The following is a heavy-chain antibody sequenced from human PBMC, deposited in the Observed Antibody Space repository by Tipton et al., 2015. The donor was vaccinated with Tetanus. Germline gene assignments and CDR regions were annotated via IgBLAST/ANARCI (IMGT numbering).Heavy chain of an antibody. V-gene: IGHV3-23*01. CDR3: AKAWLARGWPNDAFDI. J-gene: IGHJ3*02. D-gene: IGHD6-19*01. Sequence: SLRLSCAASGFTFSSYAMSWVRQAPGKGLEWVSAISGSGGSTYYADSVKGRFTISRDNSKNTLYLQMNSLRAEDTAVYYCAKAWLARGWPNDAFDIWGQGTMVTVSS. CDR1: GFTFSSYA. CDR2: ISGSGGST.